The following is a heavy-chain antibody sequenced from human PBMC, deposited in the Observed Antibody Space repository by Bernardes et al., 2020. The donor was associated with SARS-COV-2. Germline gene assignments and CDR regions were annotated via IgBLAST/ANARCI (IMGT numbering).Heavy chain of an antibody. V-gene: IGHV3-74*01. CDR1: GVTFSAYW. CDR3: ATGGDGKSAPGMDV. Sequence: GGSLRLSCTASGVTFSAYWIHWGRQAPGKGLVWVSRINPDATSRDYADSVRGRFTISRDNAKNMVYLQMNSLRVEDTAVYYCATGGDGKSAPGMDVWGQGTTVTVSS. D-gene: IGHD3-16*01. J-gene: IGHJ6*02. CDR2: INPDATSR.